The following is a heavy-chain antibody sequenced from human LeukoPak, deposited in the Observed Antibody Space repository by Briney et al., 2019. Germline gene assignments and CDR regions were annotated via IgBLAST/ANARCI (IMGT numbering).Heavy chain of an antibody. J-gene: IGHJ5*02. V-gene: IGHV3-21*01. CDR2: ISSSSSYI. CDR1: GFTFSSYS. Sequence: PGGSLRLSCAASGFTFSSYSMNWVRQAPGKGLEWVSSISSSSSYIYYADSVKGRFTISRDNSKNTLYLQMNSLRAEDTAVYYCAKDLTGIGRFDPWGQGTLVTVSS. D-gene: IGHD3-10*01. CDR3: AKDLTGIGRFDP.